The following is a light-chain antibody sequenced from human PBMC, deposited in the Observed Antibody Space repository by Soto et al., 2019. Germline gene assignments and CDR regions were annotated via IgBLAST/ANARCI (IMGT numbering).Light chain of an antibody. V-gene: IGLV2-14*01. Sequence: QSALTQPASVSGSPGQSITFSCTGTSSDVGGFNYVSWFRHHPGKAPKLMIYEVNNRPSGVSDRFSGSKSGNTASLTISGLQAADEADYYCSLYTSENAYVFGTGTKLTVL. J-gene: IGLJ1*01. CDR1: SSDVGGFNY. CDR3: SLYTSENAYV. CDR2: EVN.